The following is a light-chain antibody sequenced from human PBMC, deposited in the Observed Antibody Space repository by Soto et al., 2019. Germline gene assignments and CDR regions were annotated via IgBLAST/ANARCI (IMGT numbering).Light chain of an antibody. CDR1: QSISSSY. Sequence: EIVLTKSPGTRYLSPGEIATLSCRPSQSISSSYLARSQQKPGQAPRLRVFGAYSRATCIQDRFSGSGSGTDYPLTISSLGREDFAVYYCQQYGSSRFTFGPGTKVDIK. V-gene: IGKV3-20*01. J-gene: IGKJ3*01. CDR2: GAY. CDR3: QQYGSSRFT.